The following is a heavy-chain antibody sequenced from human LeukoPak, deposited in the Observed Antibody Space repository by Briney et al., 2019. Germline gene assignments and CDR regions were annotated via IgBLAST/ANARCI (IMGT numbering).Heavy chain of an antibody. V-gene: IGHV4-59*01. CDR1: GGSISSYY. CDR3: ARISPPPDSSGCIDP. CDR2: IYYSGST. Sequence: PSETLSLTCTVSGGSISSYYWSWIRQPPGKGLEWIGYIYYSGSTNYNPSLKSRVTISVDTSKNQFSLKLSSVTAADTAVYYCARISPPPDSSGCIDPWGQGTLVTVSS. D-gene: IGHD3-22*01. J-gene: IGHJ5*02.